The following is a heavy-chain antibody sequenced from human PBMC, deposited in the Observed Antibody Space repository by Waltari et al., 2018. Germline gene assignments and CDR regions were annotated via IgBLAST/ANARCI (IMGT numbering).Heavy chain of an antibody. D-gene: IGHD6-6*01. CDR3: ARQRGIAARPKWYFDL. J-gene: IGHJ2*01. CDR2: IYYSGGT. CDR1: GASISSSGDS. Sequence: QLQLQESGSGLVKPSQTLSVTCAVSGASISSSGDSWSWIRQPPGQGLEWSGSIYYSGGTYHNASRKSRVTISVDTSKNQFSLKLSSVTAADTAVYYCARQRGIAARPKWYFDLWGRGTLVTVSS. V-gene: IGHV4-30-2*03.